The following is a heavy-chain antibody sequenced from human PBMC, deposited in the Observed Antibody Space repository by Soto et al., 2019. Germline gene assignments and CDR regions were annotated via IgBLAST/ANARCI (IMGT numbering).Heavy chain of an antibody. V-gene: IGHV3-21*04. CDR1: GFTFSCCA. CDR3: AREFKGDLVVVVAARGSYFDS. D-gene: IGHD2-15*01. CDR2: IHGDGDYI. Sequence: PGGSLRLSCAASGFTFSCCAMSWVRQAPGKGLDYVSTIHGDGDYIHYSDSVKGRFTISRDNAKNSLYLQMNSLRAEDTAMYYCAREFKGDLVVVVAARGSYFDSWGQGT. J-gene: IGHJ4*02.